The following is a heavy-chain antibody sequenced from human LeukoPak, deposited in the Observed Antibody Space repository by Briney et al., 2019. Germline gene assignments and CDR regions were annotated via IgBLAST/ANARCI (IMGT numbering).Heavy chain of an antibody. CDR1: GLTFSDYS. CDR3: ARDWEAAAGYFDY. J-gene: IGHJ4*02. CDR2: ISSSSSYI. Sequence: GGSLRLSCAVSGLTFSDYSMNWVRLAPGKGLEWVSSISSSSSYINYADSVKGRFTISRDNAKNSLYLQMNSLRAEDTAVYYCARDWEAAAGYFDYWGQGTLVTVSS. D-gene: IGHD6-13*01. V-gene: IGHV3-21*01.